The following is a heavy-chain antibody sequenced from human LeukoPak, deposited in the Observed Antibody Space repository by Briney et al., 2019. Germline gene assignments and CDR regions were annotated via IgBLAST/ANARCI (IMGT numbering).Heavy chain of an antibody. D-gene: IGHD2/OR15-2a*01. Sequence: SETLSLPCDVSGGSIRATNWWTWIRQPPGGGLEWIGEVHLNGRTHYSPSLESRVTMSADMSENHISLQLTSVTAADTAVYYCAREGGFYRPLDYSGQGTLVIVSS. J-gene: IGHJ4*02. V-gene: IGHV4-4*02. CDR1: GGSIRATNW. CDR2: VHLNGRT. CDR3: AREGGFYRPLDY.